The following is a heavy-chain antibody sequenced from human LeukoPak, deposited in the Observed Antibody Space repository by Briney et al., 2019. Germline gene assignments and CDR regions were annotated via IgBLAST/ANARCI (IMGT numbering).Heavy chain of an antibody. V-gene: IGHV4-59*01. J-gene: IGHJ4*02. CDR3: AREGVTKYYFDY. D-gene: IGHD4-11*01. CDR2: IYYSGST. CDR1: GGSISSYY. Sequence: SETLSLTCTVSGGSISSYYWSWIRQPPGKGLEWIGYIYYSGSTVYNPSLKSRVTISVDTSKNQFSLKLSSVTAADTAVYYCAREGVTKYYFDYWGQGTLVTVSS.